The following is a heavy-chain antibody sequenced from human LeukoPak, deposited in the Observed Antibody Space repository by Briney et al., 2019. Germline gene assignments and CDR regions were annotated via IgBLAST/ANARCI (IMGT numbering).Heavy chain of an antibody. CDR3: ARERKQRDIAVVVAARYYFDY. Sequence: SVKVSCKASGDTFSNYAISWVRQAPGQGLEWMGSIIPMFGTPNNAQKFQDRVTITADKSTNTAYLEVSSLRSEDTAVYYCARERKQRDIAVVVAARYYFDYWGQGTLVTVSS. D-gene: IGHD2-15*01. CDR2: IIPMFGTP. CDR1: GDTFSNYA. J-gene: IGHJ4*02. V-gene: IGHV1-69*06.